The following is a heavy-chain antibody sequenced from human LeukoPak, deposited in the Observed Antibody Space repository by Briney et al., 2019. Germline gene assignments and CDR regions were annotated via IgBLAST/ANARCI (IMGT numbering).Heavy chain of an antibody. V-gene: IGHV3-48*03. D-gene: IGHD6-13*01. J-gene: IGHJ4*02. CDR3: ARVFGGSSWFSEPSDY. CDR2: ISSSGSTI. Sequence: GGSLRLSCAASGFTFSSYEMNWVRQAPGKGLEWVSYISSSGSTIYYADSVKGRFTISRDNAKNSLYLQMNSLRAEDTAVYYCARVFGGSSWFSEPSDYWGQGTLVTVSS. CDR1: GFTFSSYE.